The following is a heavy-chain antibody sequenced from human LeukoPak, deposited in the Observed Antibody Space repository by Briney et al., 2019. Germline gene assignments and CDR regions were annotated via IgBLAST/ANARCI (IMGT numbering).Heavy chain of an antibody. J-gene: IGHJ4*02. CDR3: ARFGPSLLRYFDWLLGFDY. Sequence: SSETLSLTCAVYGGSFSGYYWSWIRQPPGKGLEWIGEINHSGSTNYNPSLKSRVTISVDTSKNQFSLKLSSVTAADTAVYYCARFGPSLLRYFDWLLGFDYWGQGTLVTVSS. D-gene: IGHD3-9*01. CDR2: INHSGST. V-gene: IGHV4-34*01. CDR1: GGSFSGYY.